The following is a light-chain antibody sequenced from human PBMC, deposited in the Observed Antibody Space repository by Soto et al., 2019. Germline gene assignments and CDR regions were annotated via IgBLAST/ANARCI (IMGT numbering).Light chain of an antibody. CDR2: DAS. V-gene: IGKV3-11*01. CDR3: QQYNSYSRT. J-gene: IGKJ1*01. CDR1: QSVSSY. Sequence: EIVLTQSPATLSLSPGERATLSCRASQSVSSYLAWYQQKPGQAPRLLIYDASNRATGIPDRFSGSGSGTEFTLTINSLQTDDIAIYYCQQYNSYSRTFGQGTKVDIK.